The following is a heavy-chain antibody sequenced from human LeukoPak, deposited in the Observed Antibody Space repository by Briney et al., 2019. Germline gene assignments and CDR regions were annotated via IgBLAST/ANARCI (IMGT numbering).Heavy chain of an antibody. Sequence: ASVNVSCKASGYTFTGHYLNWVRQAPGQGLEGMGGINPTGCTTYAQKFLDRVTMTRDTSINTAYMELSGLRSDDTAVYYCARDVGWSSSHWGRGTLVTVSS. CDR1: GYTFTGHY. D-gene: IGHD6-6*01. CDR3: ARDVGWSSSH. J-gene: IGHJ4*02. V-gene: IGHV1-2*02. CDR2: INPTGCT.